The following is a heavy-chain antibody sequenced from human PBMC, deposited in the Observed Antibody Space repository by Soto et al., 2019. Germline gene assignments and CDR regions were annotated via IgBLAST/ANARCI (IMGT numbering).Heavy chain of an antibody. CDR1: GGTFSSYA. Sequence: ASVKVSCKASGGTFSSYAISWVRQAPGQGLEWMGGIIPIFGTANYAQKFQGRVTITADKSTSTAYMELSSLRSEDTAVYYCARDGSRYYDFWSGYYTNHYYYYGMDVWGQGTTVTVSS. CDR3: ARDGSRYYDFWSGYYTNHYYYYGMDV. J-gene: IGHJ6*02. CDR2: IIPIFGTA. D-gene: IGHD3-3*01. V-gene: IGHV1-69*06.